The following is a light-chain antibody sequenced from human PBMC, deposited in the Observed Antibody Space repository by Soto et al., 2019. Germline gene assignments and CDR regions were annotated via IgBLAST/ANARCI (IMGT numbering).Light chain of an antibody. CDR3: CSYAGSYTLWV. V-gene: IGLV2-11*01. CDR1: SSDVGGYNY. Sequence: QSALTQPRSVSGSPGQSVTISCTGTSSDVGGYNYVSWYQQYPGKAPKLIIFDVSKRPSGVPDRSSGSKSGNTASLTISGLQAEDEADYYCCSYAGSYTLWVFGGGTQLTVL. J-gene: IGLJ3*02. CDR2: DVS.